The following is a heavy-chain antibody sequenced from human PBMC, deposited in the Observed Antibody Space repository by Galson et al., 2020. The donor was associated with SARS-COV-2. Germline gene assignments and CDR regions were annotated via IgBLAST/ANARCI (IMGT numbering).Heavy chain of an antibody. Sequence: ASVQVSCQASGYTFTGYYMHWVRQAPGQGLEWMGWINPNSGGTNYAQKFQGRVTMTRDTSISTAYMELSRLRSDDTAVYYCARDRGNIRFLEWLGNGFDPWGQGTLVTVSS. D-gene: IGHD3-3*01. CDR1: GYTFTGYY. CDR3: ARDRGNIRFLEWLGNGFDP. J-gene: IGHJ5*02. CDR2: INPNSGGT. V-gene: IGHV1-2*02.